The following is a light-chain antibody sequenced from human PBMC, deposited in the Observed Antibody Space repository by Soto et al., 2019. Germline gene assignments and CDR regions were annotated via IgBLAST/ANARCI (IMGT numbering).Light chain of an antibody. CDR2: GGS. CDR1: QSVSSSH. Sequence: EIVLTQSPGVLSLSPGERATLSCRASQSVSSSHLAWYQQKPGQPPRLLIYGGSSRAAGIPDRFSGGGSGTDFTLTISNLEPEDFAVYYCQQRSDWPWTFGQGTKVDIK. CDR3: QQRSDWPWT. J-gene: IGKJ1*01. V-gene: IGKV3D-20*02.